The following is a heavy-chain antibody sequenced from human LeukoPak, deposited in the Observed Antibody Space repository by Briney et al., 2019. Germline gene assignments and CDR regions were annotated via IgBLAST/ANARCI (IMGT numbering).Heavy chain of an antibody. D-gene: IGHD3-10*01. CDR1: GFTFPSYA. CDR3: ARVSADGSGFLFDS. V-gene: IGHV4-34*01. CDR2: INHSGST. Sequence: AGSLRLSCAASGFTFPSYAMSWVRQPPGKGLEWIGEINHSGSTNYNPSLKSRVTISVDTSKNQFSLKLSSVTAADTAVYYCARVSADGSGFLFDSWGQGTLVTVSS. J-gene: IGHJ4*02.